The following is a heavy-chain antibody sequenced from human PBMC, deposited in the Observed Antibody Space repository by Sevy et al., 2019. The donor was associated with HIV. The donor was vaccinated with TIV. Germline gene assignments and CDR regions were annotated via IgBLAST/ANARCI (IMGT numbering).Heavy chain of an antibody. CDR2: TNGRGSST. CDR1: GFTFSSYA. CDR3: VKGDYDFWGLEMESYLGLHV. Sequence: GGSLRLSCTASGFTFSSYAMTWVRQAPGKGLEWVSVTNGRGSSTYYADSVKGRFTISRDNSKNTLYLQMDSLRGEDTAVYYCVKGDYDFWGLEMESYLGLHVWGQGTTVTVSS. J-gene: IGHJ6*02. D-gene: IGHD3-3*01. V-gene: IGHV3-23*01.